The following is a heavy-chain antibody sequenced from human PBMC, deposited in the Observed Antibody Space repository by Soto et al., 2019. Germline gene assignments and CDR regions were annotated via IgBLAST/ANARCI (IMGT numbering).Heavy chain of an antibody. D-gene: IGHD3-16*01. Sequence: SETLSLTCAVSGGSFRGYFWSWIRQSPDKGLEWIGEINDSGSTYYNPSFKSRLTISVDTSKSQISLTLTSVTAADSAVYYCQGGDFWGQGTRVPVSS. CDR3: QGGDF. V-gene: IGHV4-34*01. J-gene: IGHJ4*02. CDR2: INDSGST. CDR1: GGSFRGYF.